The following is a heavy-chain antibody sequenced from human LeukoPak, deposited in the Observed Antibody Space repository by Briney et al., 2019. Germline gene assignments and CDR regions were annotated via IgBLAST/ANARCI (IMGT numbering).Heavy chain of an antibody. J-gene: IGHJ4*02. Sequence: SETLSLTCTVSGGSISSYYWSWIRQPPGKGLEWIGYIYYSGSANYNPSLKSRVTISVDTSKNQFSLKLSSVTAADTAVYYCSRVGTYGSGSYLSWLDYWGQGTLVTVSS. D-gene: IGHD3-10*01. V-gene: IGHV4-59*01. CDR2: IYYSGSA. CDR1: GGSISSYY. CDR3: SRVGTYGSGSYLSWLDY.